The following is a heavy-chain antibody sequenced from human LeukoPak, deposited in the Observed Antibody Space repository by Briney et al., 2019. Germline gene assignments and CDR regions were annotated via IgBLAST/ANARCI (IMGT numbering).Heavy chain of an antibody. CDR3: AREAPTGTDYFDY. J-gene: IGHJ4*02. V-gene: IGHV3-7*01. D-gene: IGHD3-10*01. CDR1: GFTFNTYW. Sequence: GGSLRLSCAASGFTFNTYWMGWVRQAPGKGLEWVANIKQDGSEKYYVDSVTGRFTISRDNAKNSLYLQMDSLRAEDTAVYYCAREAPTGTDYFDYWGQGTLVTVFS. CDR2: IKQDGSEK.